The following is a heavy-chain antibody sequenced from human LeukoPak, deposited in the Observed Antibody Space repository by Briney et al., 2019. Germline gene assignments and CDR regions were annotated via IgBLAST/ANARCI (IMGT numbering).Heavy chain of an antibody. V-gene: IGHV4-39*01. CDR2: IYYSGST. J-gene: IGHJ4*02. D-gene: IGHD2-2*01. Sequence: KPSETLSLTCTVSGGSISSNNYYWGWIRQPPGKGLEWIGSIYYSGSTYYNPSLKSRVTISVDTSKNRFSLKLSSVTAADTAVYHCARHHQPLYYFDYWGQGTLVTVSS. CDR1: GGSISSNNYY. CDR3: ARHHQPLYYFDY.